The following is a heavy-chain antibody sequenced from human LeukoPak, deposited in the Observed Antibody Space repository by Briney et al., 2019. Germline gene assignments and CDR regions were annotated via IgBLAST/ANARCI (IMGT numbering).Heavy chain of an antibody. Sequence: PGGSLRLSCAASGFTFSSYAMHWVRQAPGKGLEWVAVISFDGNNKYYADSVKGRFTISRDNSKNTVSLQINNLRAEDTAVYYCARGYSGDDDFFYWGQGTLVTVSS. J-gene: IGHJ4*02. CDR2: ISFDGNNK. CDR3: ARGYSGDDDFFY. CDR1: GFTFSSYA. V-gene: IGHV3-30-3*01. D-gene: IGHD5-12*01.